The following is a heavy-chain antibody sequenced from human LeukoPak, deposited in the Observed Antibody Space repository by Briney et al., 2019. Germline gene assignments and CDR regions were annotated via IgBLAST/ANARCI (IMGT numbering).Heavy chain of an antibody. D-gene: IGHD3-22*01. J-gene: IGHJ4*02. Sequence: PSETLSLTCTVSGDSINSLDLWSWVRQPPGKGLEWIGEMYLSGTTHSNPSVKSRVTISIDKSKNQFFLNLSSVTAADTAVYYCAGLVGRYSSGLYYYYFDYWGQGTLVPSPQ. CDR1: GDSINSLDL. CDR2: MYLSGTT. V-gene: IGHV4-4*02. CDR3: AGLVGRYSSGLYYYYFDY.